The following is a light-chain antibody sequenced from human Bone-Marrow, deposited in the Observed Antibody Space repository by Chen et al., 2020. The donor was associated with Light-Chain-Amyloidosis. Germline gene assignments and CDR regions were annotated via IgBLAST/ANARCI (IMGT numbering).Light chain of an antibody. CDR2: DDS. J-gene: IGLJ3*02. V-gene: IGLV3-21*02. CDR3: RVWKRSSERRV. CDR1: NIGSTS. Sequence: SYVLTQPSSVSVAPGQTATIACGGNNIGSTSVHWYQQTPGQAPLLVVYDDSDRPSGIPERGAGSNSGNTATLTIGGVEAGDEAAYKCRVWKRSSERRVFGGGTKLTVL.